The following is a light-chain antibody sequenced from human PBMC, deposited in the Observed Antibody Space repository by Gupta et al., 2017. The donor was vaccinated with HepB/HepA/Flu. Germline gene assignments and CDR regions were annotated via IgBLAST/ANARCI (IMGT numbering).Light chain of an antibody. CDR1: QSVCIF. V-gene: IGKV3-11*01. J-gene: IGKJ1*01. CDR2: DAS. CDR3: QHRGYSGT. Sequence: EIVLTPSPATLSLSPGERVTLSCRASQSVCIFLAWYQHKVGQAPRLLIYDASNRASGIPARFSGSGSGTDFTLTISSLEPEDFAVYYCQHRGYSGTFGQGTKVESK.